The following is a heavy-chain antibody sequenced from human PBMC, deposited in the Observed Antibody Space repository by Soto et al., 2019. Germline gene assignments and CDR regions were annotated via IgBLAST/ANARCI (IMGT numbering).Heavy chain of an antibody. J-gene: IGHJ4*02. V-gene: IGHV4-59*01. CDR2: IYYSGST. D-gene: IGHD2-2*01. Sequence: SETLSLTCTVSGGSISSYYWSWIRQPPGKGLEWIGYIYYSGSTKYNPSLKSRVTISVDTSKNQFSLKLSSVTAADTAVYYCATQRSDCSSTSCYSPPFDYWGQGTLVTVSS. CDR3: ATQRSDCSSTSCYSPPFDY. CDR1: GGSISSYY.